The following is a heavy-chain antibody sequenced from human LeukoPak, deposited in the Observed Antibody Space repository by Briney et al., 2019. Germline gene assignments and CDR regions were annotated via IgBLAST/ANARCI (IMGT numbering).Heavy chain of an antibody. J-gene: IGHJ6*03. D-gene: IGHD6-6*01. Sequence: GESLKISCKGSGYSFTSYWIGWVRQMSGKGLEWMGIIYPGDSDTTYSPSFQGQVTISADKSISTAYLQWSSLRASDTAMYYCARHTAARPYYYYYYMDVWGKGTTVTVSS. CDR1: GYSFTSYW. V-gene: IGHV5-51*01. CDR2: IYPGDSDT. CDR3: ARHTAARPYYYYYYMDV.